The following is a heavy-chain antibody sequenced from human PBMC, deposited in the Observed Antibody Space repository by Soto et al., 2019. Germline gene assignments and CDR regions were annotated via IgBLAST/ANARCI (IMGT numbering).Heavy chain of an antibody. V-gene: IGHV3-30-3*01. CDR3: ARDRDHYYDSSGYWYYFDY. CDR1: GFTFSSYA. D-gene: IGHD3-22*01. Sequence: SLRLSCAASGFTFSSYAMHWVRQAPGKGLEWVAVISYDGSNKYYADSVKGRFTISRDNSKNTLYLQMNSLRAEDTAVYYCARDRDHYYDSSGYWYYFDYWGQGTLVTVSS. J-gene: IGHJ4*02. CDR2: ISYDGSNK.